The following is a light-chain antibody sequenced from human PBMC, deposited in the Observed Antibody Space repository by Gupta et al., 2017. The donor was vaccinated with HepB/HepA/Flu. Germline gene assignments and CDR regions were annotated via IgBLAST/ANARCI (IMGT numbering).Light chain of an antibody. Sequence: EIVLTQSPATLSLSPGDRATLSCRASQSISRYLAWYQQKPGQAPRLLIYGASNRDTGIPARFSGSGSGTDFTLTISSLEPEDFAFYYCQQCCCWPKEFGHGTKLDVK. CDR2: GAS. CDR3: QQCCCWPKE. V-gene: IGKV3-11*01. CDR1: QSISRY. J-gene: IGKJ3*01.